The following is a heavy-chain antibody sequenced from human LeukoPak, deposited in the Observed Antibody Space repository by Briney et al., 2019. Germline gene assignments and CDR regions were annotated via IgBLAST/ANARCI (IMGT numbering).Heavy chain of an antibody. Sequence: GGSLRLSCAASGFTVSSNYMSWVRQAPGKGLEWVSVIYSGGSTYYADSVKGRFTISRDNSKNTLYPQMNSLRAEDTAVYYCARLLGDGYNEYYFDYWGQGTLVTVSS. CDR2: IYSGGST. J-gene: IGHJ4*02. D-gene: IGHD5-24*01. V-gene: IGHV3-66*01. CDR1: GFTVSSNY. CDR3: ARLLGDGYNEYYFDY.